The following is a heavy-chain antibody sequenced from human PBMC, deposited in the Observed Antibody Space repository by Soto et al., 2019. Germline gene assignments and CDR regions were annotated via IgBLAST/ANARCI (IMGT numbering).Heavy chain of an antibody. D-gene: IGHD3-3*01. J-gene: IGHJ4*02. CDR3: ASGDLEWLLYRFDY. CDR2: IYYSGST. CDR1: GGPISSSHW. Sequence: PSETLSLTCGVSGGPISSSHWWSWVRQPPGKGLEWIGGIYYSGSTYYNPSLKSRVTISVDTSKNQFSLKLSSVTAADTAVYYCASGDLEWLLYRFDYWGQGTLVTVSS. V-gene: IGHV4-4*02.